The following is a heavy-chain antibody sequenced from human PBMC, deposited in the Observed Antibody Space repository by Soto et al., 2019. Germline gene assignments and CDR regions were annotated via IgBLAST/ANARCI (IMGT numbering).Heavy chain of an antibody. J-gene: IGHJ5*02. Sequence: ASVKGSCKASGYTFTGYFMHWGRQAPGQGLEWMGWINPNSGNTRYSQKFQGRVTITSDTSASTVYMELSSLTSEDTAVYYCARGEYRQLQKTNWFDPWGQGTLVTVSS. D-gene: IGHD3-16*01. CDR1: GYTFTGYF. V-gene: IGHV1-3*01. CDR2: INPNSGNT. CDR3: ARGEYRQLQKTNWFDP.